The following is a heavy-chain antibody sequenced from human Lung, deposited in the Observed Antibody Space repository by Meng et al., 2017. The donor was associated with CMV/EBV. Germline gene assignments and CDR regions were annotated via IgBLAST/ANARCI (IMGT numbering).Heavy chain of an antibody. D-gene: IGHD3-3*01. CDR2: ISGSGATT. Sequence: FNTYAMTWVRPAPGKGLEWVSAISGSGATTYYADSVKGRFTISRDNSKSTLYLQMNSLRAEDTAVYYCAKYIHYDFWSGYLGDNWLDPWGQGTLVTVSS. V-gene: IGHV3-23*01. J-gene: IGHJ5*02. CDR1: FNTYA. CDR3: AKYIHYDFWSGYLGDNWLDP.